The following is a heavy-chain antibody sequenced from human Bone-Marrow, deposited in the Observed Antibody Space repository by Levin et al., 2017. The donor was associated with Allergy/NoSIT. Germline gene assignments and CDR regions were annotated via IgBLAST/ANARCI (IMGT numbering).Heavy chain of an antibody. J-gene: IGHJ6*02. CDR1: GFTFSSYG. CDR2: IYYDGSNK. V-gene: IGHV3-33*01. D-gene: IGHD3-9*01. Sequence: SGGSLRLSCAASGFTFSSYGMHWVRQAPGKGLEWVALIYYDGSNKYYADSVKGRFTISRDNSKNTLYLQMHSLRAEDTAVYYCARDRDILTAYYTVNDMDVWGQGTTVTVSS. CDR3: ARDRDILTAYYTVNDMDV.